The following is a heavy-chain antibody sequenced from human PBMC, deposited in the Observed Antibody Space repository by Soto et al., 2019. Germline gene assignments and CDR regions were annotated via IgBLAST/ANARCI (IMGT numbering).Heavy chain of an antibody. CDR1: GFTFSSYW. J-gene: IGHJ6*02. CDR2: INSDGSST. D-gene: IGHD6-13*01. Sequence: PGWSLRLSCAASGFTFSSYWMHWVRQAPGKGLVWVSRINSDGSSTSYADSVKGRFTISRDNAKNTLYLQMNSLRAEDTAVYYSARSSFSSSWDTGNPGVYYGMDVWGQGTTVTVSS. V-gene: IGHV3-74*01. CDR3: ARSSFSSSWDTGNPGVYYGMDV.